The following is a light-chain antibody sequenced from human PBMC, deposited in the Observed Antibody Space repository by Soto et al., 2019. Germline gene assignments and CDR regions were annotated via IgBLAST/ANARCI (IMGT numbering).Light chain of an antibody. Sequence: QTVVTQEPSLTVSPGGTVTLTCGSSTGAVTSGHYPYWFQLKPGQAPMTLIYDTSNKHSWTPALFSGSLLGGKAALTLSGAQPYDEADYYSLLSYIGARYVFGHGTKLTVL. CDR2: DTS. CDR1: TGAVTSGHY. CDR3: LLSYIGARYV. V-gene: IGLV7-46*01. J-gene: IGLJ1*01.